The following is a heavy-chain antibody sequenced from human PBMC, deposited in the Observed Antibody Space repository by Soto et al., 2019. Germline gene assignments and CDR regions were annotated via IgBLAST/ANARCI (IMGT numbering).Heavy chain of an antibody. D-gene: IGHD6-19*01. CDR3: ARVKADSSGWSPYYYFDY. CDR2: IYYSGST. J-gene: IGHJ4*02. Sequence: SETLSLTCTVSGGSISSSSYYWGWIRQPPGKGLEWIGSIYYSGSTYYNPSLKSRVTISVDTSKNQFSLKLSSVTAADTAVYYCARVKADSSGWSPYYYFDYWGQGTLVTVSS. CDR1: GGSISSSSYY. V-gene: IGHV4-39*01.